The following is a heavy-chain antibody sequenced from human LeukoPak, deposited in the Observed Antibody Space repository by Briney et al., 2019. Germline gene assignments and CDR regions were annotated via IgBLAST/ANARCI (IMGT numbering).Heavy chain of an antibody. V-gene: IGHV4-59*12. CDR1: GASISSYY. Sequence: SETLSLTCTVSGASISSYYWSWIRQPPGKGLEWIGYVYYSGSTNNNPSLKSRLTMSVDTSKRQFSLNLNSVTAADTAVYYCAREESSSGGGYYYYYYMDVWGKGTTVTVSS. CDR3: AREESSSGGGYYYYYYMDV. J-gene: IGHJ6*03. D-gene: IGHD6-6*01. CDR2: VYYSGST.